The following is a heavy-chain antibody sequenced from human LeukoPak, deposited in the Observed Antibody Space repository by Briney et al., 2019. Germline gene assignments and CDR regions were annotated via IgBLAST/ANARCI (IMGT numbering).Heavy chain of an antibody. J-gene: IGHJ3*02. Sequence: SGGSLRLSCAASGITFSSYGMHWVRQAPGKGLEWVAVIGYDGSDKYYADSVKGRFTISRDNSKNTLYLQMNSLRAEDTAVYYCAREFVAAAGKALDAFDIWGQGTMVTVSS. V-gene: IGHV3-33*01. CDR3: AREFVAAAGKALDAFDI. D-gene: IGHD6-13*01. CDR2: IGYDGSDK. CDR1: GITFSSYG.